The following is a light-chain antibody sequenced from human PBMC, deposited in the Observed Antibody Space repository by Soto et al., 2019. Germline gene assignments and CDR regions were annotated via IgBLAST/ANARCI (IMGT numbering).Light chain of an antibody. J-gene: IGKJ1*01. CDR3: QQYDSSPLT. Sequence: EIVLTQSPGTLSLSPGERATLSCRASQSVSSSYLAWYQQKPGQAPRLLIYGASSRATGIPDRFSGSGSGTDFTLTISRLEPEDFGVYYCQQYDSSPLTFGQGTKVEIK. CDR2: GAS. CDR1: QSVSSSY. V-gene: IGKV3-20*01.